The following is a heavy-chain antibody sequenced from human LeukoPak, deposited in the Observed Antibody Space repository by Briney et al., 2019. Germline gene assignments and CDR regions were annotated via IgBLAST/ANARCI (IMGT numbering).Heavy chain of an antibody. CDR3: ANLGYSSIR. V-gene: IGHV3-30*18. D-gene: IGHD6-19*01. J-gene: IGHJ4*02. Sequence: GGSLRLSCAASGFTFSSYGMHWVRQAPGKGLEWVAVISYDGSNKYYADSVKGRFTISRDNSKNTLYLQMNSLRAEDTAVYYCANLGYSSIRWGQGTLVTVSS. CDR2: ISYDGSNK. CDR1: GFTFSSYG.